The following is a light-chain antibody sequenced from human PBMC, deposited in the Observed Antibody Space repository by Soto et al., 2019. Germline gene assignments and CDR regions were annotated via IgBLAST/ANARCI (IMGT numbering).Light chain of an antibody. J-gene: IGLJ1*01. CDR1: SSDFGGYNY. V-gene: IGLV2-11*01. CDR2: DVS. CDR3: CSYAGTFYV. Sequence: QAALTQPRSVSGSPGQSVTISCTGTSSDFGGYNYVSWYQHHPGKAPKLMIYDVSERPSGVPDRFSGSKSGNTASLTISGLQAEDEADYYFCSYAGTFYVYGPAPNVT.